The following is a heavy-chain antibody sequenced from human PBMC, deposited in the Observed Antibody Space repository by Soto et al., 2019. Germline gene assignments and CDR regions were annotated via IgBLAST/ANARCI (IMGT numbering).Heavy chain of an antibody. J-gene: IGHJ4*02. CDR3: ARGVDYTWHS. CDR1: GVSVSGDGW. CDR2: TTRTGTT. D-gene: IGHD4-4*01. Sequence: QVQLQESGPGLVKPSGTLSLTCAVSGVSVSGDGWWSWVRQPPGKGLEWIGETTRTGTTTYNPSLKCRVTISVDKASNQFSLKLTSVTAADTAVYDCARGVDYTWHSWGKGTLVTVYS. V-gene: IGHV4-4*02.